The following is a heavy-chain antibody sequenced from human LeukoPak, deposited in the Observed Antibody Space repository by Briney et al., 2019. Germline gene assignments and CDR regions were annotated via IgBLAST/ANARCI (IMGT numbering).Heavy chain of an antibody. J-gene: IGHJ4*02. CDR2: LYHSGST. D-gene: IGHD3-3*01. Sequence: KASETLSLTCTVSGYSISSGYYWGWIRQPPGKGLEWIGSLYHSGSTYYNPSLKSRVTTSVDTSKNQFSLKLTSVTAADTAVYYCARGENYDFWSGYYFYWGQGTLVTVSS. CDR3: ARGENYDFWSGYYFY. V-gene: IGHV4-38-2*02. CDR1: GYSISSGYY.